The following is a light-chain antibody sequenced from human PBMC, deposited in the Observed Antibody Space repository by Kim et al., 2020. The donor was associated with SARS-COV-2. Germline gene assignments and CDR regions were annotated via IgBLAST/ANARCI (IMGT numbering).Light chain of an antibody. Sequence: GQRVTISCSGSSSNIGNNYVHWYQHLPRTAPKLLIYRNNQRPSGVPDRFSGSKSGTSASLAISGLRSEDEADYYCATWDDSVSGVLFGGGTQLTVL. J-gene: IGLJ2*01. CDR3: ATWDDSVSGVL. V-gene: IGLV1-47*01. CDR1: SSNIGNNY. CDR2: RNN.